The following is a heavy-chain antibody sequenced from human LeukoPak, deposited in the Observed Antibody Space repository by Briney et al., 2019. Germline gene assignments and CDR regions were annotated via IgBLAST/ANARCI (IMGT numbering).Heavy chain of an antibody. Sequence: GESLKISCKGSGYSFTSYWIGWVRPMPGKGLGWMGIIYPGDSDTRYSPSFQGQVTISADKSISTAYLQWSSLKASDTAMYYCARRGVRGVITSHLDYWGQGTLVTVSS. V-gene: IGHV5-51*01. CDR2: IYPGDSDT. D-gene: IGHD3-10*01. CDR3: ARRGVRGVITSHLDY. J-gene: IGHJ4*02. CDR1: GYSFTSYW.